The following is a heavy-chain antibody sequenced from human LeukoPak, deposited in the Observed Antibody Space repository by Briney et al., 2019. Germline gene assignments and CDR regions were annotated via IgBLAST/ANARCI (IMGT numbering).Heavy chain of an antibody. Sequence: GGSLRLSCAASGFTFSSYWMSWVRQAPGKGLEGVANIKQDGSEKYYVDSVKGRFTISRDNAKNTLYLQMNILRAEDTAVYYCARDRGYYDSSGYYDYWGQGTLVTVSS. CDR1: GFTFSSYW. V-gene: IGHV3-7*01. D-gene: IGHD3-22*01. CDR2: IKQDGSEK. CDR3: ARDRGYYDSSGYYDY. J-gene: IGHJ4*02.